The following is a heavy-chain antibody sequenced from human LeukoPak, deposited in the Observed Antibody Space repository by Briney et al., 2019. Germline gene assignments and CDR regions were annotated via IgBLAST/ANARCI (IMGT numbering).Heavy chain of an antibody. CDR1: GGSFRGYY. Sequence: PSETLSLTCAVYGGSFRGYYWSWIRQPPGKGLEWIGEINHSGSTNYNPSLKSRVTISVDTSKNQFSLKLRSVTAADTAVYYCARARGQWLVRSFVYWGQGTLVTVSS. CDR3: ARARGQWLVRSFVY. J-gene: IGHJ4*02. CDR2: INHSGST. V-gene: IGHV4-34*01. D-gene: IGHD6-19*01.